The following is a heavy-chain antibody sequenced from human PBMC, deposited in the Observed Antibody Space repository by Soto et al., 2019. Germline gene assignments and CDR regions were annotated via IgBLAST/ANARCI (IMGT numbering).Heavy chain of an antibody. V-gene: IGHV3-23*01. D-gene: IGHD5-12*01. CDR3: AKGSFEYSASVDN. J-gene: IGHJ4*02. CDR1: AFSFNSYA. CDR2: ISARGGSS. Sequence: EVHLLESGGGLVQPGGSLRLSCAASAFSFNSYAMVWVRQAPGKGLEWVSVISARGGSSYFAHSVKGRFTISRDNSKNVLSLEMNSLRAEDTAIYFCAKGSFEYSASVDNWGQGTLVLVSS.